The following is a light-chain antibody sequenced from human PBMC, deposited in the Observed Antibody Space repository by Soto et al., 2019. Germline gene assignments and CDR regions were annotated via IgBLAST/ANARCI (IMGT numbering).Light chain of an antibody. Sequence: EIVLTQSPDTLSVSPGEGTTLSCRASQSVTSKHVAWYQQKPGQAPRLLIYGVSSRATGIPDRFSGSGSGTDFTLTISRVEPEDFAVHYCQHFGNSLYTFGQGTKVDIK. CDR1: QSVTSKH. CDR2: GVS. J-gene: IGKJ2*01. CDR3: QHFGNSLYT. V-gene: IGKV3-20*01.